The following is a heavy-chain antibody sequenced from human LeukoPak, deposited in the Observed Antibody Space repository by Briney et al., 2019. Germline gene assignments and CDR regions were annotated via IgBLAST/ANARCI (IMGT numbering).Heavy chain of an antibody. J-gene: IGHJ5*02. V-gene: IGHV1-2*02. D-gene: IGHD6-13*01. Sequence: ASVKVSCKASGYTFTGYYMHWVRQAPGQGLEWMGWINPNSGGTNYAQKFQGRVTMTRDTSISTAYMELSRLRSDDTAVYYCARDHGIAAAGPNNWSDPWGQGTLVTVSS. CDR2: INPNSGGT. CDR1: GYTFTGYY. CDR3: ARDHGIAAAGPNNWSDP.